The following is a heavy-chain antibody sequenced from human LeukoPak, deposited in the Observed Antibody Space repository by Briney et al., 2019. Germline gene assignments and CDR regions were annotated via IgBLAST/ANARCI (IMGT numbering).Heavy chain of an antibody. J-gene: IGHJ3*02. Sequence: PSETLSLTCTVSGGSISSGSYYWSWIRQPAGKGLEWIGRIYTSGSTNYNPSLKSRVTMSVDTSKNQFSLKLSSVTAADTAVYYCARDNSNWNYVDAFDIWGQGTMVTVSS. CDR1: GGSISSGSYY. D-gene: IGHD1-7*01. V-gene: IGHV4-61*02. CDR2: IYTSGST. CDR3: ARDNSNWNYVDAFDI.